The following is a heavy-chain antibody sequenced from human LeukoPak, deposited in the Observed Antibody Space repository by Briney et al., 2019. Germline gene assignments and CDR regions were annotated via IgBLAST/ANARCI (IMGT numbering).Heavy chain of an antibody. Sequence: SETLSLTSTVSGGSITSTSYYWGWIRQPPGKGLEWIGSIHHSGTTYYSAPLKSRVTISVDTSKNQFSLKLSSVTAADTAVYYCARGISSSWYNDYFDYWGKGTTVTVSS. J-gene: IGHJ4*03. V-gene: IGHV4-39*07. CDR1: GGSITSTSYY. CDR2: IHHSGTT. D-gene: IGHD6-13*01. CDR3: ARGISSSWYNDYFDY.